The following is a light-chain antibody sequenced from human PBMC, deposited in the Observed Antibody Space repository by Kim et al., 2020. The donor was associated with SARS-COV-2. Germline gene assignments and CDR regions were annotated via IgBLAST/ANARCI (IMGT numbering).Light chain of an antibody. J-gene: IGLJ2*01. CDR1: SGSIASNY. CDR3: QSYDSGIQI. Sequence: GKTVTIPCTRSSGSIASNYVQWYQQRPGSFPTTVIYEDDQRPSGVPDRFSASIDSSSNSASLTISGLKTEDEADYYCQSYDSGIQIFSGGTKVTVL. V-gene: IGLV6-57*01. CDR2: EDD.